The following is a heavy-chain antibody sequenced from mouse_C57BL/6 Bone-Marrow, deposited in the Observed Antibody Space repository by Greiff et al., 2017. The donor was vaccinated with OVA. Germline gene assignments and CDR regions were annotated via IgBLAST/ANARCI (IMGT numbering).Heavy chain of an antibody. D-gene: IGHD2-1*01. CDR3: ARHYYGNYFYYAMDY. Sequence: VQLKESGGDLVKPGGSLKLSCAASGFTFSSYGMSWVRQTPDKRLVWVAAISSGGSYTYYPDSVKGRFTISSDNAKNTLYLRMSSLKSEYTAMYYCARHYYGNYFYYAMDYWGQGTSVTVSS. J-gene: IGHJ4*01. V-gene: IGHV5-6*01. CDR1: GFTFSSYG. CDR2: ISSGGSYT.